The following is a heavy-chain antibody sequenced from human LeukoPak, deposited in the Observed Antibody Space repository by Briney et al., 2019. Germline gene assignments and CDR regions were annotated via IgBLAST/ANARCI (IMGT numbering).Heavy chain of an antibody. Sequence: ASVKVSCKASGGTFSNYAISWVRQAPGQGLEWMGGIIPIFGTASYAQKFQGRVTITADESMSTAFMELSSLRSEDTAVYYCARDGSVSGSYRFWGQGTLVTVSS. CDR1: GGTFSNYA. CDR2: IIPIFGTA. V-gene: IGHV1-69*01. D-gene: IGHD1-26*01. CDR3: ARDGSVSGSYRF. J-gene: IGHJ4*02.